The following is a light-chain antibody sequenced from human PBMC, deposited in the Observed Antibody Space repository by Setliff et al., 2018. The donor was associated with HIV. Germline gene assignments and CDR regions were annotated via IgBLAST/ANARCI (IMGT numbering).Light chain of an antibody. Sequence: QSVLTQPPSVSGAPGQRVTISCTGSSSNIGAGYDVHWYQQLPGTAPKLLIYGNSNRPSGVPDRFSGSKSVTSASLAITGLQAEDEADYYCQSYDRSLSGCVFGTGTKVTVL. J-gene: IGLJ1*01. CDR2: GNS. CDR1: SSNIGAGYD. CDR3: QSYDRSLSGCV. V-gene: IGLV1-40*01.